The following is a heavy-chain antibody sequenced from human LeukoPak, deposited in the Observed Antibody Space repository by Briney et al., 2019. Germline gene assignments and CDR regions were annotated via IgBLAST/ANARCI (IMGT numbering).Heavy chain of an antibody. CDR1: GYTFTGYY. Sequence: ASVKVSCKASGYTFTGYYMHWVRQAPGQGLEWMGWINPYSGVTNYAQKFQGRVTMTRDTSISTAYMELNRLRSDDTAVFYCAREHSSSWDQFDYWGQGTLVTVSS. CDR3: AREHSSSWDQFDY. CDR2: INPYSGVT. J-gene: IGHJ4*02. V-gene: IGHV1-2*02. D-gene: IGHD6-13*01.